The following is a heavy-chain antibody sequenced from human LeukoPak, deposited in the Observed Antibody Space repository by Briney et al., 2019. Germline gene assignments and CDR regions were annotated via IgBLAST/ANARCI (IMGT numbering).Heavy chain of an antibody. CDR3: ARAQYSSMSYYYYYMDV. J-gene: IGHJ6*03. CDR2: IYTSGST. CDR1: GGSISSYF. D-gene: IGHD6-6*01. Sequence: SETLSLTCTVSGGSISSYFWSWIRQPPGKGLEWIGYIYTSGSTNYNPSLKSRVTISVDTSKNQFSLKLSSVTAADTAVYYCARAQYSSMSYYYYYMDVWGKGTTVTVSS. V-gene: IGHV4-4*09.